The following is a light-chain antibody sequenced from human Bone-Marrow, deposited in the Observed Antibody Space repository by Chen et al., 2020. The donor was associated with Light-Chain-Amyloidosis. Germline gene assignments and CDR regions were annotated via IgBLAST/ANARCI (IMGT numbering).Light chain of an antibody. Sequence: SYELTLPPSVSVSPGQTARTTCSADALPKQCAYWYQQRPGQAPLLVIHKDTVRPSGIPERFFGSISGTTVTLTISGVQAEDEADYYCQSTDDSGSWVFGGGTKLTVL. V-gene: IGLV3-25*03. CDR2: KDT. J-gene: IGLJ3*02. CDR3: QSTDDSGSWV. CDR1: ALPKQC.